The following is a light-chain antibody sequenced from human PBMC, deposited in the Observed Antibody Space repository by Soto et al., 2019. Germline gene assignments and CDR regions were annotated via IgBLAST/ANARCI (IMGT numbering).Light chain of an antibody. Sequence: IVLTQSPGTLSLSPGERATLSCRASQSVSSSFLAWYQQKPGQAPRLLIYGASSRATGIPDRFSGSESGTDFTLTISRLEPEDFAVYYCQQYATSSRTCGQGTKVDIK. CDR3: QQYATSSRT. CDR2: GAS. CDR1: QSVSSSF. V-gene: IGKV3-20*01. J-gene: IGKJ1*01.